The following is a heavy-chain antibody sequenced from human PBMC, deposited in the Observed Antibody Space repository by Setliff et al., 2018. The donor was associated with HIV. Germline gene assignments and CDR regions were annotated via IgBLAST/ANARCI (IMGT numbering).Heavy chain of an antibody. CDR3: ARVSAGKDYYDSSGYYYRLDY. CDR2: IYYSGST. J-gene: IGHJ4*02. D-gene: IGHD3-22*01. Sequence: PSETLSLTCTVSGGSINNYYWSWIRQPPGKGLEWIGFIYYSGSTNYNPSLKSRVTISVDTSTNQFSLKLNSVTAADTAVYYCARVSAGKDYYDSSGYYYRLDYWGQGTLVTVSS. V-gene: IGHV4-59*01. CDR1: GGSINNYY.